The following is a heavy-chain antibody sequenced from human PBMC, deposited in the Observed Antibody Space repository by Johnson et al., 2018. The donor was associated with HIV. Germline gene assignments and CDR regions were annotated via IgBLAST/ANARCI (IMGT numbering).Heavy chain of an antibody. V-gene: IGHV3-9*01. Sequence: VQLVESGGGLVQPGRSLRLSCAASGFTFDDYAMHWVRQAPGKGLEWVSGISWNSGSIGYADSVKGLFTISRDSSKNTLYLEMNTLRAEDTAVYYCARGGYRSGWFHDALDIWGQGTMVTVSS. CDR3: ARGGYRSGWFHDALDI. J-gene: IGHJ3*02. D-gene: IGHD6-19*01. CDR2: ISWNSGSI. CDR1: GFTFDDYA.